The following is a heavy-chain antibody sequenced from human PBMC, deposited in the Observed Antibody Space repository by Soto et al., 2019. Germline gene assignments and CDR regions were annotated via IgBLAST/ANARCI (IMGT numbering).Heavy chain of an antibody. CDR2: IYYSGST. CDR1: GGSISSYY. J-gene: IGHJ4*02. D-gene: IGHD3-9*01. V-gene: IGHV4-59*08. CDR3: ARSTPHYDILSGYYSGSFDY. Sequence: SETLSLTCTVSGGSISSYYWSWIRQPPGKGLEWIGYIYYSGSTNYNPSLKSRVTISVDTSKNQFSLKLTSVTAADTAVYYCARSTPHYDILSGYYSGSFDYWGQGTLVTVSS.